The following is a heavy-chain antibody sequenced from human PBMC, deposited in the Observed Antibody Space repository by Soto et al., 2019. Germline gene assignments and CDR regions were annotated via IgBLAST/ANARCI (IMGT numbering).Heavy chain of an antibody. D-gene: IGHD3-3*01. CDR2: IYPSDSDT. Sequence: GESLKISCKGSGYNFAGYWIAWVRQMPGKGLELMGIIYPSDSDTRYRPSFQGQVTISADKSISSAYLQWSSLRASDTAMYYCERGGVSTRTFDYWGQGTPVTVS. J-gene: IGHJ4*02. CDR3: ERGGVSTRTFDY. CDR1: GYNFAGYW. V-gene: IGHV5-51*01.